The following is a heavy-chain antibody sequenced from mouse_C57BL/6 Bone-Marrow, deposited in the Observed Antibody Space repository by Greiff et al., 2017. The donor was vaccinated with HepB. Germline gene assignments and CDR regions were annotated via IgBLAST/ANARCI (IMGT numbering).Heavy chain of an antibody. D-gene: IGHD3-2*02. V-gene: IGHV5-12*01. CDR2: ISNGGGST. CDR1: GFTFSDYY. CDR3: ARHRSSGPFAY. Sequence: EVQLVESGGGLVQPGGSLKLSCAASGFTFSDYYMYWVRQTPEKRLEWVAYISNGGGSTYYPDTVKGRFTISRDNAKNTLYLQMSRLKSEDTAMYYCARHRSSGPFAYWGQGTLVTVSA. J-gene: IGHJ3*01.